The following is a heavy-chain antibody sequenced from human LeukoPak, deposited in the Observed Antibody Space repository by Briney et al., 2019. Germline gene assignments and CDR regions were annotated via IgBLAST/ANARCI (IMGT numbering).Heavy chain of an antibody. J-gene: IGHJ4*02. CDR2: IYYTGST. CDR1: GGSISSYY. V-gene: IGHV4-59*01. CDR3: ARLDTIFGVAKGFDY. Sequence: PSETLSLTCTVSGGSISSYYWSWIRQPPGKGLEYIGYIYYTGSTNYNPSLKSRVTISVDTSKHQFSLKLSSVTAADTAVYYCARLDTIFGVAKGFDYWGQGTLVTVSS. D-gene: IGHD3-3*01.